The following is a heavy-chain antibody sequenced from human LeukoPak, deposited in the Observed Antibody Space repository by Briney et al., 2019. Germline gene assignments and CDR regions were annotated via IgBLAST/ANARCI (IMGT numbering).Heavy chain of an antibody. V-gene: IGHV3-66*01. J-gene: IGHJ4*02. CDR1: GFTVSSNY. CDR2: IYSGGST. CDR3: ARVRGYSTGDY. Sequence: GGSLRLSCAASGFTVSSNYMSWVRQAPGKGLEWVSVIYSGGSTYYADSVKGRFTISRDNSKNTLYLQMNSLRAEDTAVYYCARVRGYSTGDYWGQGTLVTVSS. D-gene: IGHD4-11*01.